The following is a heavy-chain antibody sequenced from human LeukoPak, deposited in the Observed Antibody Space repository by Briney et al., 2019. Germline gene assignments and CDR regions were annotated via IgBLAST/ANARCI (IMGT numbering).Heavy chain of an antibody. J-gene: IGHJ6*03. CDR2: INPSGGST. CDR1: GYTFTSYY. CDR3: AAEVGRQYYYDSSGYYVPYYYYMDV. Sequence: GASVKVSCKASGYTFTSYYMHWVRQAPGQGLEWMGIINPSGGSTSYAQKFQGRVTMTRDTSTSTVYMELSSLRSEDTAVYYCAAEVGRQYYYDSSGYYVPYYYYMDVWGKGTTVTVSS. D-gene: IGHD3-22*01. V-gene: IGHV1-46*01.